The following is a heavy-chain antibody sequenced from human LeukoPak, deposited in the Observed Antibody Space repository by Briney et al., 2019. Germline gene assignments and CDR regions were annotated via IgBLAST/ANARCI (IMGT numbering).Heavy chain of an antibody. CDR1: GGSISSGDYY. Sequence: SQTLSLTCTVSGGSISSGDYYWSWIRQPPGKGLEWIGYIYYSGSTYYNPSLKSRVTISVDTSKNQFSLKLSSVTAADTAVYYCARDPADSRIAAGTFDYWGQGTLVTVSS. V-gene: IGHV4-30-4*08. CDR2: IYYSGST. CDR3: ARDPADSRIAAGTFDY. J-gene: IGHJ4*02. D-gene: IGHD6-13*01.